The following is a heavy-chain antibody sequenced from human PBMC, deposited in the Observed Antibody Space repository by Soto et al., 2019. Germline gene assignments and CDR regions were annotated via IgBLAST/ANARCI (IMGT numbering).Heavy chain of an antibody. J-gene: IGHJ4*02. CDR3: AQRGGSGYYGAFDY. Sequence: GGSLRLSCAASGFTFSTYAMTWVRQAPGKGLEWVSGVSDSGGTTYYADSVKGRFTISRDNSKNTLYLQMNSLRGEDTAVYYCAQRGGSGYYGAFDYWGQGTLVTVSS. V-gene: IGHV3-23*01. D-gene: IGHD3-22*01. CDR2: VSDSGGTT. CDR1: GFTFSTYA.